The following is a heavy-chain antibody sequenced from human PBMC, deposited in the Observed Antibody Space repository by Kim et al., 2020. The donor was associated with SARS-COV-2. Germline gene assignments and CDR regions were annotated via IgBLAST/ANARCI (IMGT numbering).Heavy chain of an antibody. J-gene: IGHJ4*02. CDR3: ARSSYGSGSYYPYSFDY. Sequence: SVKGRFTISRDNAKNSLYLQMNSLRDEDTAVYYCARSSYGSGSYYPYSFDYWGQGTLVTVSS. D-gene: IGHD3-10*01. V-gene: IGHV3-48*02.